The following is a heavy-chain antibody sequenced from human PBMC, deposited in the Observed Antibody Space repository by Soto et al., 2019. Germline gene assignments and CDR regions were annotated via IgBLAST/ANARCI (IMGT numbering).Heavy chain of an antibody. D-gene: IGHD3-10*01. CDR3: ARWYGSGWTYFAS. V-gene: IGHV4-34*01. Sequence: QVQLQQWGAGLLKPSETLSLTCAVYGGSCSGCYWTWIRQPPGKGLEWIGQINHSGSANYSPSLKRRFTISVDTFKDHFSLRLTSVTAADTAVYYCARWYGSGWTYFASWGQGTLVTVS. J-gene: IGHJ4*02. CDR1: GGSCSGCY. CDR2: INHSGSA.